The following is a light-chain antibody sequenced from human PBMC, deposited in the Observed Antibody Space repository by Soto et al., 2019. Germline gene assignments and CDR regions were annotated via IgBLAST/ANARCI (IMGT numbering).Light chain of an antibody. Sequence: DIVMTQSPDSLAVTLGERATINCKSSQSVLYSSNNKNYLAWYQQKSGQPPKLLIYWASTRESGVPDRFSGSGSGTDFTLTISSLQAEEVAVYYCQQYYSTPQTFGQGTKVESK. J-gene: IGKJ1*01. V-gene: IGKV4-1*01. CDR1: QSVLYSSNNKNY. CDR2: WAS. CDR3: QQYYSTPQT.